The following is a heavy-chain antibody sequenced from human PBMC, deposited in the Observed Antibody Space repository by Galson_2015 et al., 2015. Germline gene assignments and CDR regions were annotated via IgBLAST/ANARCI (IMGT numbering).Heavy chain of an antibody. CDR3: ARVHTAGFYTMDS. J-gene: IGHJ4*02. V-gene: IGHV3-48*02. D-gene: IGHD2-21*02. CDR2: IRTGRSAI. Sequence: SLRLSCAASGFIFSSYSMNWVRQAPGKGLEWVSYIRTGRSAIYYADSVKGRFTISRDDAKSSLYLQMSSLRDEDTGIYYCARVHTAGFYTMDSWGQGTLVTVSS. CDR1: GFIFSSYS.